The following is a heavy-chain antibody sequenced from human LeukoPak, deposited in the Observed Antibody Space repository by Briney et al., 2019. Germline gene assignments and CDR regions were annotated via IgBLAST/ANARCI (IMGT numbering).Heavy chain of an antibody. J-gene: IGHJ4*02. CDR2: ISGSGGST. CDR1: GLTFSSYA. CDR3: AKTRIAVAGPYYFDY. V-gene: IGHV3-23*01. Sequence: GGSLRLSCAASGLTFSSYAMSWVRQAPGKGLEWVSAISGSGGSTYYADSVKGRFTISRDNSKNTLYLQMNSLRAEDTAVYYCAKTRIAVAGPYYFDYWGQGNLVTVSS. D-gene: IGHD6-19*01.